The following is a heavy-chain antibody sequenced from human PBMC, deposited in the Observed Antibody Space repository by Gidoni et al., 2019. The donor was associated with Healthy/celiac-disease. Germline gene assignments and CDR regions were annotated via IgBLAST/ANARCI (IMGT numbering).Heavy chain of an antibody. D-gene: IGHD4-17*01. CDR2: INHSGST. CDR3: ARGSGDTVTTVGFDY. V-gene: IGHV4-34*01. Sequence: QVQLQQWGAGLLKPSETLSLTCAVYGGSFSGYYWSWIRQPPGKGLEWIGEINHSGSTNYNPSLKSRVTISVDTSKNQFSLKLSSVTAADTAVYYCARGSGDTVTTVGFDYWGQGTLVTVSS. CDR1: GGSFSGYY. J-gene: IGHJ4*02.